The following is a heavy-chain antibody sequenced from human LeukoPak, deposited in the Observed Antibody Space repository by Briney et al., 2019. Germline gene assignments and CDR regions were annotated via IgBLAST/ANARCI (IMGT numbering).Heavy chain of an antibody. CDR1: GFTFSSHW. CDR3: ARPTRYCTNGSCYLGALEEY. V-gene: IGHV3-7*01. Sequence: GGSLRLSCAASGFTFSSHWMSWVRQAPGKGLEWVANIKEDGSEKYYVDSVKGRFTISRDNAKNSLYLQMNSLRVEDTAVYYCARPTRYCTNGSCYLGALEEYWGQGTLVTVSS. CDR2: IKEDGSEK. J-gene: IGHJ4*02. D-gene: IGHD2-8*01.